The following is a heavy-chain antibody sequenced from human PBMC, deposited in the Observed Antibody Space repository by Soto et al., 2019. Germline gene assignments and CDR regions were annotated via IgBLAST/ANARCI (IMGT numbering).Heavy chain of an antibody. CDR1: GFSLNTGGVG. V-gene: IGHV2-5*02. D-gene: IGHD3-10*01. CDR2: IYWDDDE. CDR3: VRNWRYYGGDYYYGMDA. J-gene: IGHJ6*02. Sequence: ITLKESGPPLVKPTQTLTLTCTFSGFSLNTGGVGVGWVRQPRGKAMEWLALIYWDDDERYRPSLRSRLNITKDTINNQVVLTMTNMDPEDTATYYCVRNWRYYGGDYYYGMDAWGPGTTVTVSS.